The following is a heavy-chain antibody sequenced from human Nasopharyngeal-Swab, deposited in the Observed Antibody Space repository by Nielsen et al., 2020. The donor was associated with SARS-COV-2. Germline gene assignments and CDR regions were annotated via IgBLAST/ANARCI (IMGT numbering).Heavy chain of an antibody. CDR3: ARYSRSSWSSRRDY. D-gene: IGHD6-13*01. V-gene: IGHV4-34*01. CDR2: IYHSGST. Sequence: WIRQPPGKGLEWIGDIYHSGSTTYNPSLKSRVTISEDTSKNQLSLKLSSVTAADTAVYYCARYSRSSWSSRRDYWGQGTLVTVSS. J-gene: IGHJ4*02.